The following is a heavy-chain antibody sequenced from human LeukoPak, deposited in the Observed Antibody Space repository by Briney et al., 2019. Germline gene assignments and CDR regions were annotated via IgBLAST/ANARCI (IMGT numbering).Heavy chain of an antibody. J-gene: IGHJ5*02. Sequence: GGSLRLSCGASGFSFSDYWMTWVRQAPGKGLEWVANINQDGSEEYYVASVKGRFTISRDNAKNSLYLQMTSLRAEDTAVYYSARDGSKSCSGGSCYSNWFDPWGQGTLVTVSS. V-gene: IGHV3-7*01. CDR1: GFSFSDYW. D-gene: IGHD2-15*01. CDR2: INQDGSEE. CDR3: ARDGSKSCSGGSCYSNWFDP.